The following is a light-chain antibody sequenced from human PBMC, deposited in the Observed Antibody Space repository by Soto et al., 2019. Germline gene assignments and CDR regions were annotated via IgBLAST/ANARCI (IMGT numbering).Light chain of an antibody. CDR2: KIS. CDR3: MQATHFPLT. CDR1: QSLAHSGDGNTY. Sequence: EIVMTQTPLSSPVTLGQPASISCRSSQSLAHSGDGNTYLSWLQQRPGQAPRLLIYKISNRFSGVPDRFSGSGAGTNFTLKISRVEAEDVGVYYCMQATHFPLTFGQGTRVEI. V-gene: IGKV2-24*01. J-gene: IGKJ1*01.